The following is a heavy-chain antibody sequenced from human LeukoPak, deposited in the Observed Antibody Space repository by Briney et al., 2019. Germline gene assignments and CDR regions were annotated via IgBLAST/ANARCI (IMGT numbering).Heavy chain of an antibody. J-gene: IGHJ4*02. Sequence: ASVKVSYKASGGTFSSYAISWVRQAPGQGLEWMGRIIPILGIANYAQKFQGRVTITADKSTSTAYMELSSLRSEDTAVYYCARVGVAAAGMDDYWGQGTLVTVSS. CDR3: ARVGVAAAGMDDY. D-gene: IGHD6-13*01. CDR1: GGTFSSYA. V-gene: IGHV1-69*04. CDR2: IIPILGIA.